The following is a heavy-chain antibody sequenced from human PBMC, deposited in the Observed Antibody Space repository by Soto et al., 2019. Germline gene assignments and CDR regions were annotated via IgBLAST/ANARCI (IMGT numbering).Heavy chain of an antibody. D-gene: IGHD1-26*01. CDR1: GYTFTSYD. J-gene: IGHJ6*02. Sequence: QVQLVQSGAEVKKPGASVKVSCKASGYTFTSYDINWVRQATGQGLEWMGWMNPNSGNTGYAQKFQGRVTMTRNTSISTAYMVLSSLRSEDTAVYYCARAGASYYYYGMDVWGQGTTVTVSS. V-gene: IGHV1-8*01. CDR3: ARAGASYYYYGMDV. CDR2: MNPNSGNT.